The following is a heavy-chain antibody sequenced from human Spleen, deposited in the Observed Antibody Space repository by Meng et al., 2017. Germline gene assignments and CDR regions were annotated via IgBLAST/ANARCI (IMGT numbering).Heavy chain of an antibody. D-gene: IGHD5-18*01. J-gene: IGHJ4*02. CDR1: GFTFSSYT. Sequence: QVQLVESGGGVVQPGRSLRLSCAASGFTFSSYTMHWVRQVAGKGLEWVAVISYDGSNKYYADSVKGRFTISRDNSKNTLYLQMNILRAEDTVVYYCASHNVDTDFDYWGQGTLVTVSS. CDR3: ASHNVDTDFDY. V-gene: IGHV3-30-3*01. CDR2: ISYDGSNK.